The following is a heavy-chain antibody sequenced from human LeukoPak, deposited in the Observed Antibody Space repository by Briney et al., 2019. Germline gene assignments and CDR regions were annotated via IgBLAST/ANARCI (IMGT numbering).Heavy chain of an antibody. J-gene: IGHJ6*03. CDR3: ARVVGLTGYSSSWYSGYYYYMDV. Sequence: RASVKASCKASGGTFSSYAISWVRQAPGQGLEWMGGIIPIFGTTNYAQKFQDRVTITADKSTSTAYMELSSLRSEDTAVYYCARVVGLTGYSSSWYSGYYYYMDVWGKGTTVTVSS. CDR2: IIPIFGTT. CDR1: GGTFSSYA. D-gene: IGHD6-13*01. V-gene: IGHV1-69*06.